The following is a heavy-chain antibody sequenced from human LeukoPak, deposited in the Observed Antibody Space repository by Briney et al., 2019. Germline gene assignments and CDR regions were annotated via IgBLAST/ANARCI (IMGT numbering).Heavy chain of an antibody. V-gene: IGHV1-2*02. J-gene: IGHJ4*02. CDR2: INPDGGDT. Sequence: ASVKVSCKASGNSFTGYYIHWVRQAPGQGLEWMGWINPDGGDTNYAQKFQGRVTMTSDTSISTAYMELSRLRSDNTAVYYCARDLYGGTSATFDYWGQGTLVTVSS. CDR3: ARDLYGGTSATFDY. D-gene: IGHD4-23*01. CDR1: GNSFTGYY.